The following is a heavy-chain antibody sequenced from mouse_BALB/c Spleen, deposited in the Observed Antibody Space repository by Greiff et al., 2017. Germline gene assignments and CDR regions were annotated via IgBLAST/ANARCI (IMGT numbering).Heavy chain of an antibody. J-gene: IGHJ4*01. CDR1: GYSITSDYA. CDR2: ISYSGST. V-gene: IGHV3-2*02. CDR3: ARDGNYDYAMDY. D-gene: IGHD2-1*01. Sequence: VQLQQSGPGLVKPSQSLSLTCTVTGYSITSDYAWNWIRQFPGNKLEWMGYISYSGSTSYNPSLKSRISITRDTSKNQFFLQLNSVTTEDTATYYCARDGNYDYAMDYWGQGTSVTVSS.